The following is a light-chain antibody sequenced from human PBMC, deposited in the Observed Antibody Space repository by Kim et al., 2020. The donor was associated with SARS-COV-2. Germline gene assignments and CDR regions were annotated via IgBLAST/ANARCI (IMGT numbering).Light chain of an antibody. CDR3: SSYTTSGSYVV. V-gene: IGLV2-14*03. Sequence: ITTSCTGTSSNIGDYYYDSWYQQHPGKAPKLMIFDVNKRPSGVSSRFSGSRSGVTASLTISGLQAEDEADYFCSSYTTSGSYVVFGGGTQLTVL. J-gene: IGLJ2*01. CDR2: DVN. CDR1: SSNIGDYYY.